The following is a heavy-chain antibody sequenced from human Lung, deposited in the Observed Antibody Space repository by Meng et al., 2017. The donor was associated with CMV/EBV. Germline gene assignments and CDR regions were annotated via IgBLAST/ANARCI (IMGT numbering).Heavy chain of an antibody. J-gene: IGHJ6*02. CDR3: AKDIFGGSYSRSSDGMDV. CDR2: ISWDGGST. CDR1: GFTFDDYA. D-gene: IGHD6-6*01. V-gene: IGHV3-43D*03. Sequence: GGSLRLXCAASGFTFDDYAMHWVRQAPGKGLEWVSLISWDGGSTYYADSVKGRFTISRDNSKNSLYLQMNSLRAEDTALYYCAKDIFGGSYSRSSDGMDVXGQGXTVTVSS.